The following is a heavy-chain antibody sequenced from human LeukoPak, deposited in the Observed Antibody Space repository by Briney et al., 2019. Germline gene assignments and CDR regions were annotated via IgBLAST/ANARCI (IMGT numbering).Heavy chain of an antibody. CDR2: IYYSGST. CDR1: GGSFSSGSYY. J-gene: IGHJ4*02. D-gene: IGHD5-18*01. CDR3: ARGFRDTAMVTRSYYFDY. V-gene: IGHV4-61*01. Sequence: SETLSLTCTVSGGSFSSGSYYWSWIRQPPGKGLEWIGYIYYSGSTNYNPSLKSRVTISVDTSKNQFSLKLSSVTAADTAVYYCARGFRDTAMVTRSYYFDYWGQGTLVTVSS.